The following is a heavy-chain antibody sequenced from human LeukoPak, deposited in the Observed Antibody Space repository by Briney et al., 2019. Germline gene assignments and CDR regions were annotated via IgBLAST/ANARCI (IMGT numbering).Heavy chain of an antibody. J-gene: IGHJ6*03. CDR2: IIPIFGTA. CDR3: ARGPTGYNWNDVSLRGYYYYYMDV. CDR1: GGTFSSYA. D-gene: IGHD1-1*01. Sequence: ASVKVSCKASGGTFSSYAISWVRQAPGQGLEWMGGIIPIFGTANYAQKFQGRGTITADECTKTAYRELSSLRSEDTAVYYCARGPTGYNWNDVSLRGYYYYYMDVWGKGTTVTVSS. V-gene: IGHV1-69*01.